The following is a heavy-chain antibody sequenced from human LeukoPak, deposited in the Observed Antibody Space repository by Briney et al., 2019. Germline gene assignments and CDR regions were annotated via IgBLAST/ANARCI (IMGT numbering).Heavy chain of an antibody. Sequence: SGGSLRLSCAASRFTFSNYAMTWVRQVPGKGLEWVSAISRGGVSTYYTDSVKGRFTISRDNSKNTLYLQMNSLRAEDTALYYCAKGTHPLVGASDFDYWGQGTLVTVSS. D-gene: IGHD1-26*01. V-gene: IGHV3-23*01. CDR3: AKGTHPLVGASDFDY. J-gene: IGHJ4*02. CDR1: RFTFSNYA. CDR2: ISRGGVST.